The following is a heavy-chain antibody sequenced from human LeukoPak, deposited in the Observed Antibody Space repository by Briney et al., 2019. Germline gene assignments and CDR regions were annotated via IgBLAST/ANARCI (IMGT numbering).Heavy chain of an antibody. D-gene: IGHD1-14*01. CDR2: ISGSGGST. Sequence: AGGSLRLSCAASGFTFSNYAMSWVRQAPGKGLEWVSSISGSGGSTYHADSVKGRFTISRDNSENTLYLQMNSLRAEDTAVYYCAKVPRGHYFDLWGRGTLVTVSS. CDR1: GFTFSNYA. V-gene: IGHV3-23*01. J-gene: IGHJ2*01. CDR3: AKVPRGHYFDL.